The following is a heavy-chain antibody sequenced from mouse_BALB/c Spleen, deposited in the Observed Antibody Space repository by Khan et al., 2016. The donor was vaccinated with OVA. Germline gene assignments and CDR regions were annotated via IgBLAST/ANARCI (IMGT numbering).Heavy chain of an antibody. CDR2: ISDGGSYT. D-gene: IGHD1-1*02. CDR1: GFTFSDYY. V-gene: IGHV5-4*02. Sequence: EVELVESGGGLVKPGGSLKLSCAASGFTFSDYYMYWVRQTPEKRLEWVATISDGGSYTYYPDSVKGRFPISSDNAKNNLYLQRSRLKSEDTAMYYCARAGYGGFAYWGQGTLVTVAA. J-gene: IGHJ3*01. CDR3: ARAGYGGFAY.